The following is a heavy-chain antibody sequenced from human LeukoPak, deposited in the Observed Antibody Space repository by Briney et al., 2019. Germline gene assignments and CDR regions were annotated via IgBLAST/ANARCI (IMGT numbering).Heavy chain of an antibody. V-gene: IGHV4-59*12. CDR2: IYYSGST. D-gene: IGHD2-2*01. Sequence: SETLSLTCTVSGGSISSYYWSWIRQPPGKGLEWIGYIYYSGSTNYNPSLKSRVTISVDTSKNQFSLKLSSVTAADTAVYYCARLACSSTSCYYYYYMDVWGKGTTVTVSS. J-gene: IGHJ6*03. CDR3: ARLACSSTSCYYYYYMDV. CDR1: GGSISSYY.